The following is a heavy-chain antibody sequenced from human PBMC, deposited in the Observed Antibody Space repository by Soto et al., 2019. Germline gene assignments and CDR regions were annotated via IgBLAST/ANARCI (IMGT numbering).Heavy chain of an antibody. CDR1: GGTFSSYA. V-gene: IGHV1-69*01. CDR3: ARGWIVALFYYYYGMDV. J-gene: IGHJ6*02. Sequence: QVQLVQSGAEVKKPGSSVKVSCKASGGTFSSYAISWVRQAPGQGLEWMGGIIPIFGTANYAQKFQGRVTITADESTSKAYMELSSLRSEDTAVYYCARGWIVALFYYYYGMDVWGQGTTVTVSS. CDR2: IIPIFGTA. D-gene: IGHD3-22*01.